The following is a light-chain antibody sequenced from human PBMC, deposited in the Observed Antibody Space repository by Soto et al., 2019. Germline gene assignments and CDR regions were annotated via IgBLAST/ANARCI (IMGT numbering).Light chain of an antibody. J-gene: IGLJ2*01. CDR3: SSYTDSRFVI. V-gene: IGLV2-14*03. CDR2: DVS. CDR1: SSDIGDYKY. Sequence: QSALTQPASVSGSPGQSITISCTGTSSDIGDYKYVSWYKQHPGKAPKLMIYDVSNRPSGVSNRFSGSKSGNTASLTISGLQAEDEADYYCSSYTDSRFVILGGGTKLTVL.